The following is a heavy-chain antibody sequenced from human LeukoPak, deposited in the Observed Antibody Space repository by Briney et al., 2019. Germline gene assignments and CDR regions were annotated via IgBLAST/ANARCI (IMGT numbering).Heavy chain of an antibody. V-gene: IGHV4-59*11. CDR2: IYYSEST. D-gene: IGHD2-2*01. Sequence: PSETLSLTCTVSGGSISSHYWSWIRQPPGKGLEWIGYIYYSESTNYNPSLKSRVTISVDTSKNQFSLNLSSVTAADTAVYYCARGQPGYYYYMDVWGKGTTVTVSS. CDR3: ARGQPGYYYYMDV. CDR1: GGSISSHY. J-gene: IGHJ6*03.